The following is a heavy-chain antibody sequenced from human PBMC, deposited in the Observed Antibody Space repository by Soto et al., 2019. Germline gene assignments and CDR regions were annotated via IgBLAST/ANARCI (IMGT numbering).Heavy chain of an antibody. D-gene: IGHD2-2*01. J-gene: IGHJ5*02. V-gene: IGHV4-39*01. CDR2: IYYSGST. CDR1: GGSISSSSYY. Sequence: ETLSLTCTVSGGSISSSSYYWGWIRQPPGKGLEWIGSIYYSGSTYYNPSLKSRVTISVDTSKNQFSLKLSSVTAADTAVYYCARLTSTSWFDPWGQGTLVTVSS. CDR3: ARLTSTSWFDP.